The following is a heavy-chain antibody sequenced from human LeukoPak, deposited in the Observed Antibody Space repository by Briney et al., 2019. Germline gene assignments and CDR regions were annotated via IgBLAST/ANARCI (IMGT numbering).Heavy chain of an antibody. CDR2: ISGNDPTI. CDR1: GFTFSSYE. D-gene: IGHD3-22*01. CDR3: ARVSSTGYGVSSGLFY. Sequence: PGGSLRLSCAASGFTFSSYEMNWVRQAPGKGLEWVSYISGNDPTIYYADSVRGRFTISRDNAKSSLYLQMNSLRAEDTAVYYCARVSSTGYGVSSGLFYWGQGTLVTVSS. J-gene: IGHJ4*02. V-gene: IGHV3-48*03.